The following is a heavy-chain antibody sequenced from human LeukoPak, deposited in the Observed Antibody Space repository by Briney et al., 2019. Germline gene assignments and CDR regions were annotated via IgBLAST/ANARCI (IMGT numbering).Heavy chain of an antibody. Sequence: GGSLRLSCAASGFTFSSYAVTWVRQAPGKGLEWVSAISGGGGSTYYADSVKGRFTISRDNSKNTVSLQMNSLRAEDTAVYYCATTSGWPYYFDYWGQGTLVTVSS. J-gene: IGHJ4*02. CDR2: ISGGGGST. CDR3: ATTSGWPYYFDY. V-gene: IGHV3-23*01. CDR1: GFTFSSYA. D-gene: IGHD6-19*01.